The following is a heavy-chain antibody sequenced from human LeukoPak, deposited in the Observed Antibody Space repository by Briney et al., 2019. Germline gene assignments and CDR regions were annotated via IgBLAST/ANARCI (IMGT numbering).Heavy chain of an antibody. J-gene: IGHJ4*02. D-gene: IGHD3-22*01. Sequence: PSETLSLTRTVSGGSITSYYWSWIRQPAGKGLEWIGRIYTRGSTNYNPSLKSRVTMSVDTSRNQFSLKLTSVTAADTAVYYCAGEGHYYDSTGYYYGGEDYWGQGTLVTVSS. CDR3: AGEGHYYDSTGYYYGGEDY. V-gene: IGHV4-4*07. CDR1: GGSITSYY. CDR2: IYTRGST.